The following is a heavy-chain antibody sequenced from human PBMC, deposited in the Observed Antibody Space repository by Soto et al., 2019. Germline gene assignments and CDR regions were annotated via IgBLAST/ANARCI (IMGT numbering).Heavy chain of an antibody. CDR2: INAGNGNT. V-gene: IGHV1-3*01. D-gene: IGHD3-22*01. CDR1: GYTFTIYA. Sequence: ASVKVSCKASGYTFTIYAMHWVLQAPGQRLEWMGWINAGNGNTKYPQKFQGRVTITRDTSASTAYMELSSLRSEDTAVYYCARATGPDYYDRSGYYAYSGQRTPVPVAS. J-gene: IGHJ1*01. CDR3: ARATGPDYYDRSGYYAY.